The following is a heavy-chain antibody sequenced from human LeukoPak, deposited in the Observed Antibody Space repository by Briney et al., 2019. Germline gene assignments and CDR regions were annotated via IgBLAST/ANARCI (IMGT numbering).Heavy chain of an antibody. CDR2: ISGSGGST. CDR3: AKDDDWGRYKH. D-gene: IGHD3-16*01. J-gene: IGHJ1*01. V-gene: IGHV3-23*01. CDR1: GFTFSSYA. Sequence: GGSLRLSCAGSGFTFSSYAMSWVRQAPGKGLEWVSGISGSGGSTYYTDSVRGRFTISRDNFKNTLSLQVNSLRAEDTAMYYCAKDDDWGRYKHWGQGTLVTVSS.